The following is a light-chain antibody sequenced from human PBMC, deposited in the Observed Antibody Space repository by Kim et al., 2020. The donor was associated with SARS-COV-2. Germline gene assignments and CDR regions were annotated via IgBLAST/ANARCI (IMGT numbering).Light chain of an antibody. CDR2: DVT. J-gene: IGLJ3*02. CDR3: SSYTRSKTWV. V-gene: IGLV2-14*03. CDR1: SRDIGGYNY. Sequence: GQSITISCTGTSRDIGGYNYVSWYQQHPGKAPKLLIHDVTRRPSGVSNRFSGSKSGKTASLTISGLQAEDEADYYCSSYTRSKTWVFGGGTQLTVL.